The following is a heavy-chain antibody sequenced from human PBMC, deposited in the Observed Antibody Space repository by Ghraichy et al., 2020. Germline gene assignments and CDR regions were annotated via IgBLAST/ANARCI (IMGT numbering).Heavy chain of an antibody. Sequence: SLNISCAASGFTFSDYYMSWIRQAPGKGLEWVSYISSSGSTIYYADSVKGRFTISRDNAKNSLYLQMNSLRAEDTAVYYCVPRTTLVFDYWGQGTLVTVSS. V-gene: IGHV3-11*01. CDR3: VPRTTLVFDY. J-gene: IGHJ4*02. D-gene: IGHD4-23*01. CDR2: ISSSGSTI. CDR1: GFTFSDYY.